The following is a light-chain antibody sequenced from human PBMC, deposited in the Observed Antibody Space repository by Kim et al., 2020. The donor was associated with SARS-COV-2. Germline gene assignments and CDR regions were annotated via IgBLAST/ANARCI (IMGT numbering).Light chain of an antibody. V-gene: IGKV1-27*01. J-gene: IGKJ1*01. CDR2: AAS. Sequence: SASVGDRVTSTCRASQGISNYLALYQQKPGKVPKLLIYAASALQSGVPSRFSGSGSGTNFTLTISSLQAEDVATYYCQKYNSAGTFGQGTKVDIK. CDR3: QKYNSAGT. CDR1: QGISNY.